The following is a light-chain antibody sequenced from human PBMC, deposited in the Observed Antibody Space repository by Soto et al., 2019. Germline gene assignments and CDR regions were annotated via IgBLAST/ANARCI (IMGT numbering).Light chain of an antibody. Sequence: ESVFTQSPGTLSLSPGERATLSCRASQSVSSNYLAWYQQKPGQAPRLLIYGASTRATGIPDRFSGSGSGTEFTLTISSLQSEDFAVYYCHQYNFWPPGTFGQGTKVDIK. V-gene: IGKV3D-15*01. CDR1: QSVSSN. CDR2: GAS. CDR3: HQYNFWPPGT. J-gene: IGKJ1*01.